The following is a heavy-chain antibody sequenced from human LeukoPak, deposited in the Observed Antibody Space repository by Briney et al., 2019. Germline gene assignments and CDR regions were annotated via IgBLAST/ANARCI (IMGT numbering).Heavy chain of an antibody. V-gene: IGHV5-51*01. D-gene: IGHD6-6*01. CDR2: IYPCYSDT. CDR1: GYSFTSYW. Sequence: GESLKISCKGSGYSFTSYWIGWVRQMPGKGLDGMGIIYPCYSDTRYSPAFQGQVTISADKSISTAYLQWSSLKASDTAMYYCASHRSSYYYYYMDVWGKGTTVTVSS. CDR3: ASHRSSYYYYYMDV. J-gene: IGHJ6*03.